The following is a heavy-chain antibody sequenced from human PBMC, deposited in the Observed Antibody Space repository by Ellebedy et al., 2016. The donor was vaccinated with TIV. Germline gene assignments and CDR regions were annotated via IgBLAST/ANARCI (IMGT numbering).Heavy chain of an antibody. D-gene: IGHD5-18*01. V-gene: IGHV3-13*01. CDR3: ARVRFGDTAVDY. J-gene: IGHJ4*02. Sequence: GGSLRPSCAASGFTFRSYDLPWVRQATGKGLEWVSAIGTAGDTYYPGSVKGRFTISRENANNSLYLQMNSLRAEDTAVYYCARVRFGDTAVDYWGQGTLVTVSS. CDR2: IGTAGDT. CDR1: GFTFRSYD.